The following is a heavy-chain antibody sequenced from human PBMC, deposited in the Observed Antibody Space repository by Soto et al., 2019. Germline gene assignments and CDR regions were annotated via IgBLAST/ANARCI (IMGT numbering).Heavy chain of an antibody. V-gene: IGHV3-43*01. J-gene: IGHJ4*01. Sequence: XVSLRLSCAASGFIFDDFTMHWVRLVPGKGLQWVSYINWDGRIAMYADSVKGRFTISRDNTNNHLYLQMNSLRSDDTALYYCAKDEGAAVESPGDWGHGTLVTVSS. CDR2: INWDGRIA. CDR1: GFIFDDFT. D-gene: IGHD6-13*01. CDR3: AKDEGAAVESPGD.